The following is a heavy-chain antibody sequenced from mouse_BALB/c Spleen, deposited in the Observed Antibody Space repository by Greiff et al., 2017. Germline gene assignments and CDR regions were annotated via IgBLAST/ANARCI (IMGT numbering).Heavy chain of an antibody. CDR2: ISSGGST. V-gene: IGHV5-6-5*01. CDR3: AREGIYYDYDSYAMDY. Sequence: EVHLVESGGGLVKPGGSLKLSCAASGFTFSSYAMSWVRQTPEKRLEWVASISSGGSTYYPDSVKGRFTISRDNARNILYLQMSSLRSEDTAMYYCAREGIYYDYDSYAMDYWGQGTSVTVSS. J-gene: IGHJ4*01. D-gene: IGHD2-4*01. CDR1: GFTFSSYA.